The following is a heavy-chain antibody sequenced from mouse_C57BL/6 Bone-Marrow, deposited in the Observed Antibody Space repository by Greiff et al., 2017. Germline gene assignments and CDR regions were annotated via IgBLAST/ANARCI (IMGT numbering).Heavy chain of an antibody. CDR3: ARSRWLPYAY. Sequence: QVQLQQSGAELARPGASVKLSCKASGYTFTSYGISWVKQRTGQGLEWIGEIYPRSGNTYYNEKFKGKATLTADKSSSTAYMELRSLTYEDSAVYFCARSRWLPYAYWGQGTLVTVSA. V-gene: IGHV1-81*01. CDR1: GYTFTSYG. D-gene: IGHD2-2*01. CDR2: IYPRSGNT. J-gene: IGHJ3*01.